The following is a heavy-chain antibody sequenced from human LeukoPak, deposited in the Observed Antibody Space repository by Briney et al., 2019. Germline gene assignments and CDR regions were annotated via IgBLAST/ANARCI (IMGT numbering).Heavy chain of an antibody. D-gene: IGHD3-10*01. CDR2: IRFDGDNK. Sequence: PGRSLRLSCAASGFSFSSYGMHWVRQAPGKGLEWVAAIRFDGDNKSYGEAVKGRFTISRNNAENKLFLQLTNLRVEDTAVYFCARSVYGSGSYMDVWGQGTTVTVSS. V-gene: IGHV3-33*03. J-gene: IGHJ6*03. CDR1: GFSFSSYG. CDR3: ARSVYGSGSYMDV.